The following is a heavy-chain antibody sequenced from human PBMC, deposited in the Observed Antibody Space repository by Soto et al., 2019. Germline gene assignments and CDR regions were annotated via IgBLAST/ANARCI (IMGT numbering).Heavy chain of an antibody. V-gene: IGHV1-18*01. CDR1: GYSFSSYA. CDR2: ISTFNGNT. D-gene: IGHD3-16*01. J-gene: IGHJ4*02. CDR3: ARHYDASLFPGALGN. Sequence: ASVKVSCKTSGYSFSSYAISWVRQAPGQGLEWLGWISTFNGNTNYARKLQGRVTMTTDTSTSTAYMELRSLTSDDTAVYYCARHYDASLFPGALGNWGPGTLVTVSS.